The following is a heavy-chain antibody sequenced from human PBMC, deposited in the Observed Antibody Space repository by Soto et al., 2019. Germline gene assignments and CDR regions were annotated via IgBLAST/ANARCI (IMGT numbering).Heavy chain of an antibody. CDR2: IDVDNDKP. D-gene: IGHD1-20*01. Sequence: QVQLVQSGAEVKKPGASVKISCKASGYAFTFYIIHWLRQAPGQGLEWMGWIDVDNDKPEYSQKFQDRVTITRDTSASTAYMELSSLRSEDTAVYYCARDQFGPYNYGLADYWGQGTLVTVSS. CDR3: ARDQFGPYNYGLADY. V-gene: IGHV1-3*01. J-gene: IGHJ4*02. CDR1: GYAFTFYI.